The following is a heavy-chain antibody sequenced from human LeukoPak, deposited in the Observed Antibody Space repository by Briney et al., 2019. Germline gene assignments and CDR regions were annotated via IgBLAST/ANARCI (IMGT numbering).Heavy chain of an antibody. CDR2: IIPIFGTA. CDR1: GYTFTGYY. V-gene: IGHV1-69*05. CDR3: ARDIAARPDAFDI. D-gene: IGHD6-6*01. Sequence: GASVKVSCKASGYTFTGYYMHWVRQAPGQGLEWMGGIIPIFGTANYAQKFQGRVTITTDESTSTAYMELSSLRSEDTAVYYCARDIAARPDAFDIWGQGTMVTVSS. J-gene: IGHJ3*02.